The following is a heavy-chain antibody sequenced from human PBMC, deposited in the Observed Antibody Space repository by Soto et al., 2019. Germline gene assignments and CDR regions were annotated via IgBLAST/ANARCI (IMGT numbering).Heavy chain of an antibody. CDR3: ARRVAATLSYGMDV. CDR1: GGSISSSSYY. J-gene: IGHJ6*02. V-gene: IGHV4-39*01. D-gene: IGHD6-19*01. Sequence: SETLSLTCTVSGGSISSSSYYWVWIRQPPGKGLEWIGSIYYSGSTYYNPSLKSRVTISVDTSKNQFSLKLSSVTAADTAVYYCARRVAATLSYGMDVWGQGTTVTVSS. CDR2: IYYSGST.